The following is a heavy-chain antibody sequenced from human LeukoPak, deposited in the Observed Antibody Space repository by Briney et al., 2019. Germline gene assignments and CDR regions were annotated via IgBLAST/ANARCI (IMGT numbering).Heavy chain of an antibody. J-gene: IGHJ4*02. CDR3: ARLRIPARYCSSNSCYELDY. CDR1: GGSISSYY. D-gene: IGHD2-2*01. V-gene: IGHV4-59*08. Sequence: SETLSLTCTVSGGSISSYYWSWIRQPPGKGLEWIVYIYYIGSTNYNPSLKSRVTISVDTSKNQFSLKLSSVTAADTAVYYCARLRIPARYCSSNSCYELDYWGQGTLVTVSS. CDR2: IYYIGST.